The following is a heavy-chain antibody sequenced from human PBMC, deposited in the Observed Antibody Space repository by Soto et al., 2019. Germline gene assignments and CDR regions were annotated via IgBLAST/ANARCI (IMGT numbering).Heavy chain of an antibody. Sequence: GGSLRLCCAASGFTFNTFGMHWVRQAPGKGLEWVAVISYDGSDKYYSDSVRGRFTISRDNSMNTLYLQMNSLRTEDTAVYYCAKSPNFYCSSYHCYKYYFDYWGQGTLVTVSS. D-gene: IGHD2-2*01. CDR2: ISYDGSDK. CDR1: GFTFNTFG. V-gene: IGHV3-30*18. CDR3: AKSPNFYCSSYHCYKYYFDY. J-gene: IGHJ4*02.